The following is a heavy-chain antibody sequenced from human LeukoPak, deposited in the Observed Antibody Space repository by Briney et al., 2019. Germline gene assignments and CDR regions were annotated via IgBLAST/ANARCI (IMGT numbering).Heavy chain of an antibody. V-gene: IGHV1-2*02. CDR3: ARFRAVIDYLIDY. J-gene: IGHJ4*02. Sequence: ASVKVSCKASGYTFTGYYMHWVRQAPGQGLEWMGWISPNSGGTNYAQKFQGRVTMTRDTSISTAYMELSRLRSDDTAVYYCARFRAVIDYLIDYWGQGTLVTVSS. D-gene: IGHD3-10*01. CDR2: ISPNSGGT. CDR1: GYTFTGYY.